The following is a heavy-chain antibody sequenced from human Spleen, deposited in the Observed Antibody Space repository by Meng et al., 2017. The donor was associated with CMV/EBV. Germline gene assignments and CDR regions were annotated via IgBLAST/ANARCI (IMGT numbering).Heavy chain of an antibody. V-gene: IGHV1-8*02. J-gene: IGHJ4*02. Sequence: ASVKVSCKASGYTFSDYGISWVRQATGQGLEWMGWMNPNSGNTGYAQKFQGRVTMTRNTSISTAYMELSSLRSEDTAVYYCASTEVGATGDGDYWGQGTLVTVSS. CDR3: ASTEVGATGDGDY. CDR2: MNPNSGNT. CDR1: GYTFSDYG. D-gene: IGHD1-26*01.